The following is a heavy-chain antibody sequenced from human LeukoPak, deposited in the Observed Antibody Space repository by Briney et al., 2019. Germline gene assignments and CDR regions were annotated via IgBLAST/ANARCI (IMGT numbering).Heavy chain of an antibody. CDR1: GFTLSSYD. Sequence: GGSLRPSCAASGFTLSSYDMHWVRQAPGKGLEWVAVISYDGSNKYYADSVKGRFTISRDNSKNTLYLQMNSLRAEDTAVYYCTAMDSYWGQGTLVTVSS. CDR2: ISYDGSNK. V-gene: IGHV3-30*03. D-gene: IGHD5-18*01. J-gene: IGHJ4*02. CDR3: TAMDSY.